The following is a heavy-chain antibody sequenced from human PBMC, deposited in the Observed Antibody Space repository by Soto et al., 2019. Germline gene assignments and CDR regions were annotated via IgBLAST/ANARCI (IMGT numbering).Heavy chain of an antibody. J-gene: IGHJ6*02. CDR3: ARAGFLEWLLFSVIITDYGMDV. Sequence: GGSLRLSCAASGFTFSSYWMHWVRQAPGKGLVWVSRINSDGSSTSYADSVKGRFTISRDNAKNTLYLQMNSLRAEDTAVYYCARAGFLEWLLFSVIITDYGMDVWGQGTTVTVSS. D-gene: IGHD3-3*01. CDR2: INSDGSST. V-gene: IGHV3-74*01. CDR1: GFTFSSYW.